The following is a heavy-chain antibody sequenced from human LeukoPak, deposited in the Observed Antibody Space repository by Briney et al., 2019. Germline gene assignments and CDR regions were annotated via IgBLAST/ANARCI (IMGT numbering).Heavy chain of an antibody. CDR2: INPNSGGT. CDR1: GYTFTSYY. V-gene: IGHV1-2*02. CDR3: ARDGDDNGDYVLGWFDP. Sequence: AASVKVSCKASGYTFTSYYMHWVRQAPGQGLEWMGWINPNSGGTMYAQKFQGRVAMTRDTSINTAYMELSRLTSDDTAVYYCARDGDDNGDYVLGWFDPWGQGTLVTVSS. J-gene: IGHJ5*02. D-gene: IGHD4-17*01.